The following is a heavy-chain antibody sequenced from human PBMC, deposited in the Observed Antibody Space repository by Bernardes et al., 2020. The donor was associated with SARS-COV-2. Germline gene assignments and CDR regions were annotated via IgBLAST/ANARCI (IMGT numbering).Heavy chain of an antibody. CDR2: IYYSGTT. J-gene: IGHJ4*02. V-gene: IGHV4-39*01. Sequence: SETLSLTCTVSGGAIGSSTYYWGWIRQPPGKGLEWIGSIYYSGTTFYSPSLKSRVTTSIDTSMNQFSLKVTSVTAADTAVYYCARQRRVSTVIRAYFDYWGQGTPVTVSS. CDR1: GGAIGSSTYY. D-gene: IGHD2-21*01. CDR3: ARQRRVSTVIRAYFDY.